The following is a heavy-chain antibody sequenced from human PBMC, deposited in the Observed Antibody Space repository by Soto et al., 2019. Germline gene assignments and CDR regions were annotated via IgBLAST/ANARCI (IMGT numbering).Heavy chain of an antibody. V-gene: IGHV1-46*01. J-gene: IGHJ6*02. D-gene: IGHD6-19*01. CDR2: INPGGGSA. CDR3: ARDTGGWSLHGLDV. CDR1: GSAITRYY. Sequence: QVDLVQSGAEVKKPGASVTISCKASGSAITRYYIHWVRQAPGRGIEWMGIINPGGGSARYAQKFQDRDNIDKDKPTGTDYMDLRSLRTEDTAVYYCARDTGGWSLHGLDVWGQGTTVNVS.